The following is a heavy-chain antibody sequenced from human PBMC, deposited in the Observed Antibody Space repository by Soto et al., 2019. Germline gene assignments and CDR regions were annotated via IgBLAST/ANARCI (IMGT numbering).Heavy chain of an antibody. CDR1: GFTFSDYA. Sequence: LGGSLRLSCAASGFTFSDYAMHWVRQAPGKGLEWVALISYDGSDQYYGDSVRGRFTISRDNSKNMLYLQMNSLRPEDTAVYCCTKDRTIASRFDYWGQGTLVTVSS. J-gene: IGHJ4*02. CDR3: TKDRTIASRFDY. D-gene: IGHD6-13*01. CDR2: ISYDGSDQ. V-gene: IGHV3-30*18.